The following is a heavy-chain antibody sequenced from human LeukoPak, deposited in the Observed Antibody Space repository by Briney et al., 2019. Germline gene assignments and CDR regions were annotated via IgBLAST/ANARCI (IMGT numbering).Heavy chain of an antibody. J-gene: IGHJ4*02. D-gene: IGHD1-26*01. V-gene: IGHV3-30*03. Sequence: GGSLRLSCAASGFTFSSYSMNWVRQAPGKGLEWVAVILLGGSNKYYAESVKGRFTISRDNSKNTLYLQMNGLRTEDTAVYYCARVVSAEWELPRIWGQGTLVTVSS. CDR3: ARVVSAEWELPRI. CDR1: GFTFSSYS. CDR2: ILLGGSNK.